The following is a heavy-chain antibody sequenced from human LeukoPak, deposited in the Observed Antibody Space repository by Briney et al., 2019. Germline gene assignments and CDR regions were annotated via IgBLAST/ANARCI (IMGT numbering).Heavy chain of an antibody. V-gene: IGHV3-53*01. Sequence: GGSLRLSCAASGFTVSSYYMNWVRQAPGKELEWVSVIYTGGGRYYADSVRGRFTISRDSAKDSLFLQMNSLRAEDTAVYYCARALHDSSGYYFDYWGQGTLVTVSS. J-gene: IGHJ4*02. CDR3: ARALHDSSGYYFDY. CDR2: IYTGGGR. D-gene: IGHD3-22*01. CDR1: GFTVSSYY.